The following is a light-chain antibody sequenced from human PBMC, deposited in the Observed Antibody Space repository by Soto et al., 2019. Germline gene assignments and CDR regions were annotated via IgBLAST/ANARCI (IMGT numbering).Light chain of an antibody. CDR1: QSVNNNY. CDR2: AAS. J-gene: IGKJ1*01. V-gene: IGKV3-20*01. CDR3: QQYCRAPWT. Sequence: EMVMTQSPGTLSLSPGERATLSCRASQSVNNNYLSWYQHKPRQSPRLLIDAASNRARGLPDRFGGSGSGTVFTLTISRLEPEYFVVYYCQQYCRAPWTFGQGTKVEIE.